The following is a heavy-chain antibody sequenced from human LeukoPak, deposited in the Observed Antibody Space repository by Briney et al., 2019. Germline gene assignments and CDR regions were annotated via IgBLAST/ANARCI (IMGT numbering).Heavy chain of an antibody. Sequence: GASVKVSCKASGGTFSSYAISWVRQAPGQGLEWMGGIIPIFGTANYAQKFQGRVTITRDTSASTAYMELSSLRSEDTAVYYCATGVVYYDFWSGYEGSSAEYFQHWGQGTLVTVSS. V-gene: IGHV1-69*05. D-gene: IGHD3-3*01. CDR1: GGTFSSYA. CDR3: ATGVVYYDFWSGYEGSSAEYFQH. CDR2: IIPIFGTA. J-gene: IGHJ1*01.